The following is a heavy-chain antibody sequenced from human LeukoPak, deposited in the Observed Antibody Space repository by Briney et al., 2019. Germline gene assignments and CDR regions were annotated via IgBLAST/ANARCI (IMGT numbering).Heavy chain of an antibody. CDR3: ARLSSFAFDI. Sequence: GGSLGLSCAASGFIFSNYGMNWVRQAPGKGLEWVAAISASGSATSYADSVRGRFTISRDNSKSTTYLQMNSLRAEDTAVYYCARLSSFAFDIWGQGTMVTVSS. CDR1: GFIFSNYG. V-gene: IGHV3-23*01. D-gene: IGHD3-16*02. CDR2: ISASGSAT. J-gene: IGHJ3*02.